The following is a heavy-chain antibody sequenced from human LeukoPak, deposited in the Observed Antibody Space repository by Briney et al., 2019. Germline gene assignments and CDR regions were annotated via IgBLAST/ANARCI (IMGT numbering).Heavy chain of an antibody. CDR2: IWYDGSNK. Sequence: GGSLRLSCAASGFTFSSYGMHWVRQAPGKGLEWVAVIWYDGSNKYYADSVKGRFTISRDNSKNTLYLQMNSLRAEDTAVYYCAKDGGYSSSWSRFDPWGQGTLVTVSS. J-gene: IGHJ5*02. CDR1: GFTFSSYG. D-gene: IGHD6-13*01. V-gene: IGHV3-30*02. CDR3: AKDGGYSSSWSRFDP.